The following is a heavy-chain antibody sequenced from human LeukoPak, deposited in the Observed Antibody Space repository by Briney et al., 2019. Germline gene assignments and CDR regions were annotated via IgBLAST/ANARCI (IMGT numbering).Heavy chain of an antibody. Sequence: PSETLSLTCTVSGGSISSSSYYWGWIRQPPGKGLEWIGYIYYSGSTNYNPSLKSRVTISVDTSKNQFSLKLSSVTAADTAVYYCARLSYYDSSGKLDYWGQGTLATVSS. CDR3: ARLSYYDSSGKLDY. CDR1: GGSISSSSYY. V-gene: IGHV4-61*05. J-gene: IGHJ4*02. CDR2: IYYSGST. D-gene: IGHD3-22*01.